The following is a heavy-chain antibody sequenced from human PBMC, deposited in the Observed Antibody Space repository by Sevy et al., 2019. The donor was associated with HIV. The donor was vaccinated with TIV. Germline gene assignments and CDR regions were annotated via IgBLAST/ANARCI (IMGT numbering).Heavy chain of an antibody. CDR3: ARDSYYDSSGYYYVPYFDY. CDR1: GYTFTSYG. CDR2: ISAYNGNT. D-gene: IGHD3-22*01. J-gene: IGHJ4*02. Sequence: ASVKVSCKASGYTFTSYGISWVRQAPGQGLEWMGWISAYNGNTNYAQKLQGRVTMTTDTSTSTAYMELRSLRSDDTAMYYCARDSYYDSSGYYYVPYFDYWGQGTLVTVSS. V-gene: IGHV1-18*01.